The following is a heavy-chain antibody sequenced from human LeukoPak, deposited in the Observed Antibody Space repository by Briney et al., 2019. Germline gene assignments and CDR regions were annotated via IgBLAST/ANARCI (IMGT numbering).Heavy chain of an antibody. V-gene: IGHV1-69*04. CDR1: GGTFSSYT. CDR3: AREEDHYYDSSGYRSY. Sequence: GSSVKVSCKASGGTFSSYTISWVRQAPGQGLEWMGRIIPILGIANYAQKFQGRVTIIADKSTSTAYMELSSLRSEDTAVYYCAREEDHYYDSSGYRSYWGQGTLVTVSS. D-gene: IGHD3-22*01. J-gene: IGHJ4*02. CDR2: IIPILGIA.